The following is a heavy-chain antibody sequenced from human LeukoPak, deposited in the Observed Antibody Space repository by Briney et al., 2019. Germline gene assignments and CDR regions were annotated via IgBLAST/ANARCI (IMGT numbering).Heavy chain of an antibody. CDR1: GYIFTNHY. Sequence: ASLKVSCKASGYIFTNHYMHWVRQAPGQGLEWMGWIDPKSGGTNYAQKFQGRVTMTRDTSSNSAYMDLTRLKSDDTAVYYCARARVPIAVAGLYYFDYWGQGALVTVSS. J-gene: IGHJ4*02. CDR2: IDPKSGGT. V-gene: IGHV1-2*02. D-gene: IGHD6-19*01. CDR3: ARARVPIAVAGLYYFDY.